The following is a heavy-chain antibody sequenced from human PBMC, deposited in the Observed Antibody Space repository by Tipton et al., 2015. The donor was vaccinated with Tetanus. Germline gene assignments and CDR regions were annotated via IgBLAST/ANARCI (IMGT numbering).Heavy chain of an antibody. CDR3: ARTQPIGWYFDL. J-gene: IGHJ2*01. D-gene: IGHD1-1*01. V-gene: IGHV4-31*03. Sequence: LRLSCTVSGGSISSGAYYWSWIRQHPGKGLEWIGYIYYSGSSFYNPSLKSRVTISVDTSKNQFSLKLSSVTAADTAVYYCARTQPIGWYFDLWGRGALLTVSS. CDR1: GGSISSGAYY. CDR2: IYYSGSS.